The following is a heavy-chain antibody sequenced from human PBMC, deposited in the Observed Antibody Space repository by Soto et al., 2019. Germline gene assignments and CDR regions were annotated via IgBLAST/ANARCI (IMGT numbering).Heavy chain of an antibody. D-gene: IGHD2-15*01. CDR3: ARDVGFCSGGSCYEFGY. Sequence: QVQLVQSGAEVKKPGSSVKVSCKASGGTFSSYAISWVRQAPRQGLEWMGGIIPIFGTANYAQKFQGRVTITADESTSTAYMELSSLRSEDTAVYYCARDVGFCSGGSCYEFGYWGQGTLVTVSS. V-gene: IGHV1-69*01. J-gene: IGHJ4*02. CDR1: GGTFSSYA. CDR2: IIPIFGTA.